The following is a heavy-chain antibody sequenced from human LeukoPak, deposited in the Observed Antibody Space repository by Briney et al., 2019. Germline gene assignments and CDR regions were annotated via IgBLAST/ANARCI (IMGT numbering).Heavy chain of an antibody. Sequence: ASVKVSCKASGGTFSSYAISWVRQAPGQGLERMGGIIPIFGTANYAQKFQGRVTITADESTSTAYMELSSLRSEDTAVYYCARDGAWARYCSSTSCSDYNWFDPWGQGTLVTVSS. V-gene: IGHV1-69*13. J-gene: IGHJ5*02. D-gene: IGHD2-2*01. CDR2: IIPIFGTA. CDR3: ARDGAWARYCSSTSCSDYNWFDP. CDR1: GGTFSSYA.